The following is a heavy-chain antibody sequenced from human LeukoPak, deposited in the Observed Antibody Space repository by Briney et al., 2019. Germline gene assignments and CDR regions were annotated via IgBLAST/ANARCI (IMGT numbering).Heavy chain of an antibody. V-gene: IGHV3-21*01. D-gene: IGHD6-19*01. J-gene: IGHJ4*02. CDR1: GFAFSDYD. CDR3: ATEEGSRIAVAGSRY. CDR2: ITTTSSYI. Sequence: PGGSLRLSCAASGFAFSDYDMNWVRQAPGRGLEWVSSITTTSSYIYYADSVKGRFTISRDNAQNSLFLQMNSLRAEDTAVYYCATEEGSRIAVAGSRYWGQGTLVTVPS.